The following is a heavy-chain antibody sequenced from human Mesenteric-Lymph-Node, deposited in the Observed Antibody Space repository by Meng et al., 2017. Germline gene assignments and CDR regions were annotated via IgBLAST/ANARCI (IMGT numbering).Heavy chain of an antibody. CDR2: IYWDDDK. V-gene: IGHV2-5*02. J-gene: IGHJ4*02. D-gene: IGHD2/OR15-2a*01. CDR1: CLACSTYGKV. CDR3: ALRLIVFENRSFHS. Sequence: SGLTLGQPTQTTQRTCPIYCLACSTYGKVVSCIRHAHGNALYWLALIYWDDDKRNNPTMNIRLTITKDTTTIQVVLTMTNMDPVDTATYFCALRLIVFENRSFHSWGRGALVTVSS.